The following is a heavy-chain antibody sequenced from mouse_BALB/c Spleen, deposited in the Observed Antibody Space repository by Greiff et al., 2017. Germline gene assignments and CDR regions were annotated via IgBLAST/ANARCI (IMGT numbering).Heavy chain of an antibody. D-gene: IGHD2-2*01. CDR2: INSNGGST. J-gene: IGHJ4*01. V-gene: IGHV5-6-3*01. Sequence: EVKLMESGGGLVQPGGSLKLSCAASGFTFSSYGMSWVRQTPDKRLELVATINSNGGSTYYPDSVKGRFTISRDNAKNTLYLQMSSLKSEDTAMYYCARDGYPYYYAMDYWGQGTSVTVSS. CDR1: GFTFSSYG. CDR3: ARDGYPYYYAMDY.